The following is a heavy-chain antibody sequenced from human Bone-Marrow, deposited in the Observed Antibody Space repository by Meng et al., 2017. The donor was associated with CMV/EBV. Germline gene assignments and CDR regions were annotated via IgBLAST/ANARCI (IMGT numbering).Heavy chain of an antibody. D-gene: IGHD2-2*01. CDR3: AREPDCSSISCYDAFDI. J-gene: IGHJ3*02. V-gene: IGHV3-48*04. CDR1: GFTFSSYS. CDR2: ISSSGSTI. Sequence: GGSLRLSCAASGFTFSSYSMNWVRQAPGKGLEWVSYISSSGSTISYADSVKGRFTISRDNAKNSLYLQMISLRAEDTAVYYCAREPDCSSISCYDAFDIWGQGTMVTVSS.